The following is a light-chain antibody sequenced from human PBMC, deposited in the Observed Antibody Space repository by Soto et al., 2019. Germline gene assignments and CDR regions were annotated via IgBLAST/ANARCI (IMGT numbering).Light chain of an antibody. CDR3: KQYGSSIN. Sequence: EIVMTPSPATLSVSPVERANLSCRASQSITRNLAWYQQSPGQAPRLLIYGASTRATGIPARFSGSGSGTDFTLTISRLEPEDFAVFYCKQYGSSINCGQGTRREIK. CDR1: QSITRN. V-gene: IGKV3-15*01. CDR2: GAS. J-gene: IGKJ5*01.